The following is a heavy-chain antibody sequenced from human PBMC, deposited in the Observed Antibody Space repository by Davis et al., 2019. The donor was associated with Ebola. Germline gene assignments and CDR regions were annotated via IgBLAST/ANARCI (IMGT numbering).Heavy chain of an antibody. CDR1: GFTFSSYA. D-gene: IGHD3-3*01. CDR2: ISGSGGST. Sequence: PGGSLRLSCAASGFTFSSYAMSWVRQAPGKGLEWVSAISGSGGSTYYADSVKGRFTISRDNSKNTLYLQMNSLRAEDTAVYYCAKAPVLRFLEWLSNYMDVWGKGTTVTVSS. V-gene: IGHV3-23*01. CDR3: AKAPVLRFLEWLSNYMDV. J-gene: IGHJ6*03.